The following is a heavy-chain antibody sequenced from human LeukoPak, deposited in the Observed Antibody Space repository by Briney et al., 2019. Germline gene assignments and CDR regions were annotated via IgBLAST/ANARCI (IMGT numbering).Heavy chain of an antibody. CDR3: AKDVQYYYGSGSLDY. CDR2: ISYDGSNK. V-gene: IGHV3-30*18. J-gene: IGHJ4*02. Sequence: GGSLRLSCAASGFTFSSYGMHWVRQAPGKGLEWVAVISYDGSNKYYADSVKGRFTISRDNPKNTLYLQMNSLRAEDTAVYYCAKDVQYYYGSGSLDYWGQGTPVTVSS. D-gene: IGHD3-10*01. CDR1: GFTFSSYG.